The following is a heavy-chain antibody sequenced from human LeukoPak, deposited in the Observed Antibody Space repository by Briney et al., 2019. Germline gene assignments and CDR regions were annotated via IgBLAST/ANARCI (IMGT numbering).Heavy chain of an antibody. CDR1: GGSISSGGCY. Sequence: SETLSLTCTVSGGSISSGGCYWSWIRLHPGKGLEWIGYIYYSGSTYYNPSLKSRVTISVDTSKNQFSLKLSSVTAADTAVYYCARASWDYYDSSGYYAYFDYWGQGTLVTVSS. V-gene: IGHV4-31*03. D-gene: IGHD3-22*01. CDR2: IYYSGST. J-gene: IGHJ4*02. CDR3: ARASWDYYDSSGYYAYFDY.